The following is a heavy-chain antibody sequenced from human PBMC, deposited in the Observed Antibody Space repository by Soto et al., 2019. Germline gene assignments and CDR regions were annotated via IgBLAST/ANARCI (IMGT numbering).Heavy chain of an antibody. CDR2: IGASGDIT. CDR3: AKDDFTDRGDDYFDY. V-gene: IGHV3-23*01. Sequence: VGSLRLSCAASGFSFTNFAMSWVRQAPGKGLEWVAGIGASGDITWYADSVKGRLSISRDNSKNTLYLQLNSLRFEDTAVCYCAKDDFTDRGDDYFDYWGPGTLVTVSS. J-gene: IGHJ4*02. CDR1: GFSFTNFA. D-gene: IGHD2-21*02.